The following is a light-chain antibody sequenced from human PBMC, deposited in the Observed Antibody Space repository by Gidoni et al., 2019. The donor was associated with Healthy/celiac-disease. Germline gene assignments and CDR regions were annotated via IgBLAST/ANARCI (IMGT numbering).Light chain of an antibody. Sequence: DIQMTQSPSTLSASVGDRVTITCRASQSISSWLAWYQQKPGKAPKRLIYDASSLESGVPARFSGSGSGTEFARTISSLQPDDFATYYCQQYNSYSWTFGQGTKVEIK. CDR2: DAS. V-gene: IGKV1-5*01. CDR3: QQYNSYSWT. J-gene: IGKJ1*01. CDR1: QSISSW.